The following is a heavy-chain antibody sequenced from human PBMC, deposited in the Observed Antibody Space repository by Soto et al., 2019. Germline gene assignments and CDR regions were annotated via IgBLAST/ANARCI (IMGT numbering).Heavy chain of an antibody. J-gene: IGHJ6*02. CDR2: IIPIFGTA. D-gene: IGHD6-13*01. CDR3: ARDKTRAAAGSEDYYYYGMDV. V-gene: IGHV1-69*01. Sequence: QGLEWLGGIIPIFGTANYAQKFQGRVTITADESTSTAYMELSSLRSEDTAVYYCARDKTRAAAGSEDYYYYGMDVWGQGTTVTVSS.